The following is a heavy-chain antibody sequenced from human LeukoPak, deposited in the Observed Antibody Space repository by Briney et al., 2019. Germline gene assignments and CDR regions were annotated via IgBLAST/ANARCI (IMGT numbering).Heavy chain of an antibody. CDR1: GGSISSYY. D-gene: IGHD3-22*01. V-gene: IGHV4-4*07. Sequence: SEALSLTCTVSGGSISSYYWSWIRQPAGKGLEWIGHIYSTGSTNYNPSLNSRVTISVDTSKSQFSLKLSSVTAADTAVYYCARGGWLPPDYWGQGTLVTVSS. J-gene: IGHJ4*02. CDR3: ARGGWLPPDY. CDR2: IYSTGST.